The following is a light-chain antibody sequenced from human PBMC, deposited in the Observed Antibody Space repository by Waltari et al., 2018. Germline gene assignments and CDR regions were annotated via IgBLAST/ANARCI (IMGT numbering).Light chain of an antibody. V-gene: IGLV2-14*03. CDR3: SSYTSSSTLVV. Sequence: QSALTQPASHSGSPGQSITITCTRTSSDIGGYNYTSWYQQHPGKAPKLMIYDVSNRPSGVSNRFSGSKSGNTASLTISGLQAEDEADYYCSSYTSSSTLVVFGGGTKLTVL. CDR2: DVS. J-gene: IGLJ2*01. CDR1: SSDIGGYNY.